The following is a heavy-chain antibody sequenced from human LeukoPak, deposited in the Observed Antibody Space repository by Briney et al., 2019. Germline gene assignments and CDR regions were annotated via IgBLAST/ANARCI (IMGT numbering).Heavy chain of an antibody. CDR1: GFTFSDYY. D-gene: IGHD3-3*01. CDR2: ISSRGSTI. CDR3: AKLGGTWSGYFTYYYYGMDV. Sequence: PGGSLRLSCAASGFTFSDYYMSWIRQAPGKGLEWVSYISSRGSTIYYADSVKGRFTISRDNAKNSLYLQMNSLRAEDTAVYYCAKLGGTWSGYFTYYYYGMDVWGQGTTVTVSS. J-gene: IGHJ6*02. V-gene: IGHV3-11*01.